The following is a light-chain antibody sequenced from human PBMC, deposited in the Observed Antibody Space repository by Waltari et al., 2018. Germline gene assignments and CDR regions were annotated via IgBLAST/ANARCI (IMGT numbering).Light chain of an antibody. CDR2: DAS. Sequence: EIVLTQSPATLSLSPGERATRSCRASQSVSNYLAWYQQKPGQAPRLLIYDASNRATGSPARFSGGGSGTDFTLTISSLEPEDFAVYYCQQRSNRPPTFGPGTKVDIK. CDR3: QQRSNRPPT. J-gene: IGKJ3*01. V-gene: IGKV3-11*01. CDR1: QSVSNY.